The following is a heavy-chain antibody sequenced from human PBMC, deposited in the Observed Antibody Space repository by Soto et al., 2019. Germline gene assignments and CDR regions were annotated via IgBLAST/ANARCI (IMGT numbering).Heavy chain of an antibody. Sequence: QVELQESGPGLVKPSETLSLTCTVSGGSISNYYWSWIRQPPGKGLEWMGYIYYSGSTNYNPSLNSRVAISVETSKSQFSLKLSSGTAADTAEYYCARHGLSRDSSGWYSIFDYWGQGILVTVSS. CDR3: ARHGLSRDSSGWYSIFDY. J-gene: IGHJ4*02. D-gene: IGHD6-19*01. V-gene: IGHV4-59*08. CDR1: GGSISNYY. CDR2: IYYSGST.